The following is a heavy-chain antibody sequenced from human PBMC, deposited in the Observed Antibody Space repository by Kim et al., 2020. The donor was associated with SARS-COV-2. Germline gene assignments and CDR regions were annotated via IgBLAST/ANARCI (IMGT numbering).Heavy chain of an antibody. V-gene: IGHV4-31*03. Sequence: SETLSLTCTVSGGSISSGGYYWSWIRQHPGKGLEWIGYIYYSGSTYYNPSLKSRVTISVDTSKNQFSLKLSSVTAADTAVYYCARVISIAAAGKCFDYWGQGTLVTVSS. CDR2: IYYSGST. CDR3: ARVISIAAAGKCFDY. J-gene: IGHJ4*02. CDR1: GGSISSGGYY. D-gene: IGHD6-13*01.